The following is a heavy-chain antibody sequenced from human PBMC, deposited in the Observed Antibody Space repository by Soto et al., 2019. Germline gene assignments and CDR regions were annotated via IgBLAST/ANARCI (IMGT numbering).Heavy chain of an antibody. J-gene: IGHJ6*02. D-gene: IGHD6-6*01. Sequence: GESLKISCHGSGYSFTNYWISWVRQMPGKGLEWMGRIDPSDSYTNYSPSFQGHVTFSANKSITTAYLQWGSLKASDTAMYYCARRSESSTSSLYYYGLDVWGQGTTVTVSS. CDR1: GYSFTNYW. CDR3: ARRSESSTSSLYYYGLDV. CDR2: IDPSDSYT. V-gene: IGHV5-10-1*01.